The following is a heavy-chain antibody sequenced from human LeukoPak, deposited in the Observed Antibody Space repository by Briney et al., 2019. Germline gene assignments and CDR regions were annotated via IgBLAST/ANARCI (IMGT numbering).Heavy chain of an antibody. CDR2: ISSSGYTI. D-gene: IGHD5-18*01. CDR3: ARDEGYSYGDYYYYYGMDV. Sequence: GGSLRLSCVASGFTLSSYNMNWVRQTPGKGLECISYISSSGYTIHYADSVKGRFTISRDDAQNSLHLQMNSLRAEDTAVYFCARDEGYSYGDYYYYYGMDVWGQGTTVTVSS. J-gene: IGHJ6*02. V-gene: IGHV3-48*01. CDR1: GFTLSSYN.